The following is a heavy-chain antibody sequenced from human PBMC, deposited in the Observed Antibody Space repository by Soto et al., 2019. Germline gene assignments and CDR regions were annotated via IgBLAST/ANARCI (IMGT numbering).Heavy chain of an antibody. J-gene: IGHJ6*02. Sequence: PSETLSLTCTVSGGSISSGDYYWSWIRQQPGKGLERIGYIFYSGSTYYTPSLKSRVTISVDTSKNQFSLKLSSVTAADTAVYYCARGGYSYVYYYYYGMDVWGQGTTVTVSS. CDR1: GGSISSGDYY. V-gene: IGHV4-31*03. D-gene: IGHD5-18*01. CDR3: ARGGYSYVYYYYYGMDV. CDR2: IFYSGST.